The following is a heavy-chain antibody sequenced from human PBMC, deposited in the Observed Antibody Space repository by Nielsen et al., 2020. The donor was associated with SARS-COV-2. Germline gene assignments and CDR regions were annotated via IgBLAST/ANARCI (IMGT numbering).Heavy chain of an antibody. CDR1: GFTFSSYS. J-gene: IGHJ6*02. CDR2: ISSSSSTI. CDR3: ARSGPPRPTYYYDSSGYSESYGMDV. D-gene: IGHD3-22*01. V-gene: IGHV3-48*01. Sequence: GESLKISCAASGFTFSSYSMNWVRQAPGKGLEWVSYISSSSSTIYYADSVKGRFTISRDNAKNSLYLQMNSLRAEDTAVYYCARSGPPRPTYYYDSSGYSESYGMDVWGQGTTVTVSS.